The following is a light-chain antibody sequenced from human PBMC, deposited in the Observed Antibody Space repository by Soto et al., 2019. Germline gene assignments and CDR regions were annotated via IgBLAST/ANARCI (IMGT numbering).Light chain of an antibody. CDR2: EVS. J-gene: IGLJ1*01. V-gene: IGLV2-14*01. CDR1: SSDVGGYDY. Sequence: QSALTQPASVSGSPGQSITISCTGTSSDVGGYDYVSWYQLHPGKAPKLMIFEVSNRPSGVSYRFSGSKSGNTASLTISGLQVEDEADYFCSSYSISTAYLFGTGTKATVL. CDR3: SSYSISTAYL.